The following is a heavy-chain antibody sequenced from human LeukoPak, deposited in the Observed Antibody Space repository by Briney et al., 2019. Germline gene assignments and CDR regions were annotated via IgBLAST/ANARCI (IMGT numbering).Heavy chain of an antibody. J-gene: IGHJ5*02. D-gene: IGHD3-10*01. CDR1: GGSISSYY. CDR3: ARWVPGGNNWFDP. Sequence: PSETLSLTCTVSGGSISSYYWSWIRQPPGKGLEWIGYIYYSGSTNYNPSLKNRVTISVDTSKNQFSLKLSSVTAADTAVYYCARWVPGGNNWFDPWGQGTLVTVSS. V-gene: IGHV4-59*08. CDR2: IYYSGST.